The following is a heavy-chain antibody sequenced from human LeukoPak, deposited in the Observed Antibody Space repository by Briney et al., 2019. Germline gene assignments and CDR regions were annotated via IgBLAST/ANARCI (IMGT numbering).Heavy chain of an antibody. CDR2: MNPNSGNT. J-gene: IGHJ6*02. Sequence: ASVKVSCKASGYTFTSYDINWVRQATGQGLEWMGWMNPNSGNTGYAQKFQGRVTMTRNTSISTAYMELSSLRSEDTAVYYCARGRALYSSSWYPRENYYGMDVWGQGTTVTVSS. CDR3: ARGRALYSSSWYPRENYYGMDV. V-gene: IGHV1-8*01. D-gene: IGHD6-13*01. CDR1: GYTFTSYD.